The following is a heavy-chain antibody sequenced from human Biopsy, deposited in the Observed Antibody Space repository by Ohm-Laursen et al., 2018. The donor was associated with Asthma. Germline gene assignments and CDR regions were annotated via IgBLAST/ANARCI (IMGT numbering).Heavy chain of an antibody. V-gene: IGHV3-30*03. Sequence: SLRLSCAASGFTFSSYGMHWVRQAPGKGLEWVAVISYDGSNKYYADSVKGRFTISRDDSKNTLYLQMNSLRAEDTAVYYCASQSSGPDFWSGYYYFDYWGQGTLVTVSS. CDR1: GFTFSSYG. J-gene: IGHJ4*02. D-gene: IGHD3-3*01. CDR3: ASQSSGPDFWSGYYYFDY. CDR2: ISYDGSNK.